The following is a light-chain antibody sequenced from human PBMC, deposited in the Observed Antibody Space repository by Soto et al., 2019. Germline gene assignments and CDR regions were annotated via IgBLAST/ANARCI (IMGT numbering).Light chain of an antibody. Sequence: IVLTQSPATLSLSPGERATLSCGARQSVSSSYLAWYQQKPGLAPRLLIYEASSRATGITDRFSGSGSGTDFTLTISRLEPEDFAVYYCQQYGSSPLTFGGGTKVEIK. V-gene: IGKV3D-20*01. CDR1: QSVSSSY. J-gene: IGKJ4*02. CDR2: EAS. CDR3: QQYGSSPLT.